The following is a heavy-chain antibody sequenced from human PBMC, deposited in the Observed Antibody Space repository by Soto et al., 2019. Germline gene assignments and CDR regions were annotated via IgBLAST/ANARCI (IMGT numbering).Heavy chain of an antibody. D-gene: IGHD3-3*01. CDR1: GFTFSSYA. CDR3: AKVGYDFWSGYWD. CDR2: ISGSGGNT. Sequence: GGSLRLSCAASGFTFSSYAMSWVRQAPGKGLEWVSAISGSGGNTYYADSVKGRFTISRDYSKNTLYLQMNSLRAEDTAIYYCAKVGYDFWSGYWDWGQGTLVTVSS. V-gene: IGHV3-23*01. J-gene: IGHJ4*02.